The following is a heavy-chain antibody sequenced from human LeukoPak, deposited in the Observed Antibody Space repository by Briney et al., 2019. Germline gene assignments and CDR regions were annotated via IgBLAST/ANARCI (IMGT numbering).Heavy chain of an antibody. V-gene: IGHV3-21*01. Sequence: TGGSLRLSCAASGFTFSSYSMNWVRQAPGKGLEWVSSISSSSSYIYYADSVKGRFTISRDNAKNSLYLQMNSLRAEDTAVYYCAKAVHRYCSSTSCSANFDYWGQGTLVTVSS. D-gene: IGHD2-2*01. CDR3: AKAVHRYCSSTSCSANFDY. CDR2: ISSSSSYI. CDR1: GFTFSSYS. J-gene: IGHJ4*02.